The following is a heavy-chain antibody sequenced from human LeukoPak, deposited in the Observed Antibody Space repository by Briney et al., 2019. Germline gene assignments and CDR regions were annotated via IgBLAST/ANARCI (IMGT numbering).Heavy chain of an antibody. CDR2: ISSSGSNT. CDR1: GFTFSSYE. Sequence: PGGSLRLSCAASGFTFSSYEMHWVRQAPGKGLEWVSYISSSGSNTYYADSVKGRFTISRDNAKNALYLQMNRLRAEDTAVYYCARNPPDYWGQGALVTVSS. V-gene: IGHV3-48*03. CDR3: ARNPPDY. J-gene: IGHJ4*02.